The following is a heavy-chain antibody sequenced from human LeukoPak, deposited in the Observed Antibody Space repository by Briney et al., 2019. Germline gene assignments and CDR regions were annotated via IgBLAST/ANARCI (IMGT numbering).Heavy chain of an antibody. CDR1: GGTFSSYA. CDR3: ARGYCSSTSCPFDY. Sequence: GASVKVSCKASGGTFSSYAISWVRQAPGQGLEWMGGIIPILGTANYAQKFQGRVTITADESTSTAYMELSSLRSEDTAVYYCARGYCSSTSCPFDYWGQGTLVTVSS. D-gene: IGHD2-2*01. CDR2: IIPILGTA. J-gene: IGHJ4*02. V-gene: IGHV1-69*13.